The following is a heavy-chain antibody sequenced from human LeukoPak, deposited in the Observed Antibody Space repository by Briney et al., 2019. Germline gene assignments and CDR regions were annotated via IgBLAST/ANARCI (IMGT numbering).Heavy chain of an antibody. CDR3: TREPSGLLFDY. D-gene: IGHD6-25*01. J-gene: IGHJ4*02. CDR1: GYTFTKFG. Sequence: ASVKVSCKASGYTFTKFGISWVRQAPGQEFEWMGWISPYNDNTNYAKKFQGRVTLTTDTSTSTAYMELRGLTSDDTAVYYCTREPSGLLFDYWGLGTLVTVSS. CDR2: ISPYNDNT. V-gene: IGHV1-18*01.